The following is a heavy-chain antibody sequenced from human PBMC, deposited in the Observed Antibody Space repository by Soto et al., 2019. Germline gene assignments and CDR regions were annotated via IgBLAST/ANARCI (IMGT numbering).Heavy chain of an antibody. CDR3: AKVGYSGSYFDY. Sequence: QVQLVESGGGVVQPGRSLRLSCAASGFTFSSYCMHWVRQAPGKGLEWVAVISYDGSNKYYADSVKGRFTISRDNSKNTLYLQMNSLRAEDTAVYYCAKVGYSGSYFDYWGQGTLVTVSS. D-gene: IGHD1-26*01. J-gene: IGHJ4*02. CDR1: GFTFSSYC. V-gene: IGHV3-30*18. CDR2: ISYDGSNK.